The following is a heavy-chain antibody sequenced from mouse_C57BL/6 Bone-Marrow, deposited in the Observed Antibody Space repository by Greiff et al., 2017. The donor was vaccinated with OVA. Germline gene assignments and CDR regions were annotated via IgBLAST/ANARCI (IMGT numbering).Heavy chain of an antibody. J-gene: IGHJ2*01. V-gene: IGHV1-53*01. CDR3: ARSARLRRFDY. D-gene: IGHD2-4*01. CDR1: GYTFPSYW. Sequence: VQLPHPGTELVKPGASLKLSCKASGYTFPSYWMHWLTQIPGQGLAWIGNSTPSNGGTNYNEKFKSKATLTVDKSSSTAYMQLSSLTSEDSAVYYCARSARLRRFDYWGQGTTLTVSS. CDR2: STPSNGGT.